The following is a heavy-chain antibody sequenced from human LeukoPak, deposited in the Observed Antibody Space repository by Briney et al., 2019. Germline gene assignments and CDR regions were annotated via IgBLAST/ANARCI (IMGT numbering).Heavy chain of an antibody. J-gene: IGHJ5*02. CDR1: GFTFSSYA. CDR3: ARDLGTEGPNWFDP. CDR2: ISYDGSNK. V-gene: IGHV3-30-3*01. Sequence: GRSLRLSCAASGFTFSSYAMHWVRQAPGKGLEWVAVISYDGSNKYYADSVKGRFTISRDNSKNTLYLQMNSLRAEDTAVYYCARDLGTEGPNWFDPWGQGTLVTVSS. D-gene: IGHD1-1*01.